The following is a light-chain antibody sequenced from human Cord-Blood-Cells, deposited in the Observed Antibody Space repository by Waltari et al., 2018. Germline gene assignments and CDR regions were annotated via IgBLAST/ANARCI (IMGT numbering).Light chain of an antibody. Sequence: QSALTQPASVSGSPGQSITISCTGTSSDVGSYNLVSWYHQHPGKAPKLMIDEGSKRPSGFSNRFSVSKSGNTASLTISGLQAEDEADYYCCSYAGSSTWVFGGGTKLTVL. J-gene: IGLJ3*02. CDR2: EGS. CDR3: CSYAGSSTWV. V-gene: IGLV2-23*01. CDR1: SSDVGSYNL.